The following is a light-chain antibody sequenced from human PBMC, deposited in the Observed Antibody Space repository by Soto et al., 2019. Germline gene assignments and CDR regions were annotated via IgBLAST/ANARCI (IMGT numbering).Light chain of an antibody. V-gene: IGKV3-15*01. CDR3: QHYNNWPPYT. Sequence: EVVLTQSPGTLSLSPGERATLSCRASQSVAANYLAWYQQKPGQAPRLLIYDASTRAAGVPARFTGSGSETEFTLTISSLQSEDYAVYYCQHYNNWPPYTFGQGTKVDIK. CDR2: DAS. J-gene: IGKJ2*01. CDR1: QSVAANY.